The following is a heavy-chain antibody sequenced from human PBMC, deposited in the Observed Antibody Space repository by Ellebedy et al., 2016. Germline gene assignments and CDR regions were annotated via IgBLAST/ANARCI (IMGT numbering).Heavy chain of an antibody. D-gene: IGHD2-8*01. J-gene: IGHJ4*02. V-gene: IGHV3-74*01. Sequence: GGSLRLXXAASGFTFSSYWMHWVRQAPGKGLVWVSRINGDGSSTTYADSVKGRFTISRDNAMNSVYLQMDSLTVEDTAVYYCTRDGSEWSRDYWGQGTLVTVSS. CDR2: INGDGSST. CDR3: TRDGSEWSRDY. CDR1: GFTFSSYW.